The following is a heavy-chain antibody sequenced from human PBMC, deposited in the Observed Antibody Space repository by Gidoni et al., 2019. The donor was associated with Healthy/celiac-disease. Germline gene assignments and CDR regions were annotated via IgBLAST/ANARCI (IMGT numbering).Heavy chain of an antibody. CDR2: IYYSGST. V-gene: IGHV4-39*02. CDR3: AREMDTAMVKGASDI. Sequence: QLQLQESGPGLVKPSETLSLTCTVSGGSISSSSYYWGWIRQPPGKGLEWIGSIYYSGSTYYNPSLKSRVTISVDTSKNQFSLKLSSVTAADTAVYYCAREMDTAMVKGASDIWGQGTMVTVSS. CDR1: GGSISSSSYY. D-gene: IGHD5-18*01. J-gene: IGHJ3*02.